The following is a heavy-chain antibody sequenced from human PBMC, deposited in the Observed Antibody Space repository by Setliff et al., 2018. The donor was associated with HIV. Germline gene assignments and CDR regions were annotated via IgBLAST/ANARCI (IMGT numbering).Heavy chain of an antibody. CDR2: ISWNGGTT. CDR1: GFTFDEYS. Sequence: GESLRLSCAASGFTFDEYSIHWIRQFPGKGLEWVALISWNGGTTNYADSVKGRFTISRDSSKNSLYLQMNSLRTEDTALYYCAKEGGSERMPFFYYYMDVWGKVTTVTFSS. V-gene: IGHV3-43*01. D-gene: IGHD3-10*01. CDR3: AKEGGSERMPFFYYYMDV. J-gene: IGHJ6*03.